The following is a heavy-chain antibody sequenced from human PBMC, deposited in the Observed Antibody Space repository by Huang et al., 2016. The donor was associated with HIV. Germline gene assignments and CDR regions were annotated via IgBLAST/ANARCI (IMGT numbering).Heavy chain of an antibody. V-gene: IGHV3-21*02. CDR2: ISYIGRNI. CDR1: DFTFSGYN. J-gene: IGHJ3*01. D-gene: IGHD2-2*01. Sequence: DVQLVESGGGLVKPGGSLRLSCAAADFTFSGYNMNWGRQAPGKGLEWVASISYIGRNIYYSDSGKGRFTISRDNAKNSVFLQMNSLRAEDTALYYCARAVQSTLRGFDVWGRGTLVTVSS. CDR3: ARAVQSTLRGFDV.